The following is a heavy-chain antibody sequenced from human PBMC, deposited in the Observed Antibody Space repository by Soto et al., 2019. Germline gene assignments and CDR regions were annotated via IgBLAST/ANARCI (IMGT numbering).Heavy chain of an antibody. D-gene: IGHD3-10*01. V-gene: IGHV4-30-4*01. CDR1: GGSISSGDYY. J-gene: IGHJ6*02. CDR3: ARDPYMVRGGPISYYYYYGMDV. CDR2: IYYSGST. Sequence: SETLSLTCTVSGGSISSGDYYWSWIRQPPGKGLEWIGYIYYSGSTYYNPSLKSRVTISVDTSKNQFSLKLSSVTAADTAVYYCARDPYMVRGGPISYYYYYGMDVWGQGTTVTVSS.